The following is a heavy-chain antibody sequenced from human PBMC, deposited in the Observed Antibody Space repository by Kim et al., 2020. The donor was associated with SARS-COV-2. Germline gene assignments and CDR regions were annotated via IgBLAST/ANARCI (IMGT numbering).Heavy chain of an antibody. J-gene: IGHJ5*02. Sequence: SETLSLTCVVSGASISSSSCWSWVRQPPGKGLEWIGEVDHSGTTSYNVSLKNRVSILVDKSKNQFSLRLTSVSAADTAVYYCWRGLSSAWTIRAWFDPWGPGTLVTV. CDR2: VDHSGTT. D-gene: IGHD3-22*01. CDR3: WRGLSSAWTIRAWFDP. V-gene: IGHV4-4*02. CDR1: GASISSSSC.